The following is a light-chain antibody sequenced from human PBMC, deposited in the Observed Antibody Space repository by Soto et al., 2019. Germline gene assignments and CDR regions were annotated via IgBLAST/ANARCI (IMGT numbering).Light chain of an antibody. V-gene: IGLV2-23*02. CDR1: SSDVGSYNL. CDR3: CSYSGSI. Sequence: QSALTQPASVSGSPGQSITISCTGTSSDVGSYNLVSWYQQHPGKAPKLMIYEVSKRPSGVSNRFSGSKSGNTASLTISGLQAEDEADYYCCSYSGSIFGTETKVTVL. J-gene: IGLJ1*01. CDR2: EVS.